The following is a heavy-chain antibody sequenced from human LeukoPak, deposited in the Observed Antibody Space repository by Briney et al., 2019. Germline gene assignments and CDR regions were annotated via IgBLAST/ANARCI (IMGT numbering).Heavy chain of an antibody. V-gene: IGHV1-2*02. CDR3: ARDFQIRPGAFDI. J-gene: IGHJ3*02. CDR1: GYTFTSYG. D-gene: IGHD3-10*01. CDR2: INPNSGGT. Sequence: ASVKVSCKASGYTFTSYGFTWVRQAPGQGLEWMGWINPNSGGTNYAQKFQGRVTMTRDTSISTAYMELSRLRSDDTAVYYCARDFQIRPGAFDIWGQGTMVTVSS.